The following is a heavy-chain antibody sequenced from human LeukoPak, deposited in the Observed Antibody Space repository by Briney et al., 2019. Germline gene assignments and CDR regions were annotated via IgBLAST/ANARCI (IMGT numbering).Heavy chain of an antibody. CDR1: GFTFSSYW. D-gene: IGHD3-16*01. J-gene: IGHJ4*02. V-gene: IGHV3-7*01. Sequence: GGSLRLSCAASGFTFSSYWMSWVRQAPGKGLEWVANIKQDGSEKYYVDSVKGRFTISRDNAKNSLYLQMNSLRAEDTAVYYCAKVRWGSDNALDSWGQGTLVTGSS. CDR2: IKQDGSEK. CDR3: AKVRWGSDNALDS.